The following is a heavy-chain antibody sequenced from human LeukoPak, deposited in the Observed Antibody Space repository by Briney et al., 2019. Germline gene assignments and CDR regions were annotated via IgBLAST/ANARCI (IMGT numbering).Heavy chain of an antibody. Sequence: SETLSLTCSASGGSITSHFWSWIRQPPGKGLEWIGYIHYSGSTNYNPSLKSRVTISPDTSKNQLFLRLNSVTAADTAVYYCARLVWLGESPGSWFDSWGQGTLVTVSS. V-gene: IGHV4-59*11. CDR2: IHYSGST. D-gene: IGHD3-10*01. CDR3: ARLVWLGESPGSWFDS. CDR1: GGSITSHF. J-gene: IGHJ5*01.